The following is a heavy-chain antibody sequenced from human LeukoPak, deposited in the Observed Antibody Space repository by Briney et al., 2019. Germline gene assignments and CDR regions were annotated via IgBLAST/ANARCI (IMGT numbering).Heavy chain of an antibody. J-gene: IGHJ4*02. D-gene: IGHD5-12*01. CDR1: GFTFSTYT. CDR2: TSINSSYI. Sequence: PGGSLRLSCAASGFTFSTYTRNWVRQPPGKGLEWVSSTSINSSYIYYADSVKGRFTISRDNAKNSLYLQMNSLRAEDTAVYYCARVPSAKGVATIRYFDYWGQGTLVTVSS. V-gene: IGHV3-21*06. CDR3: ARVPSAKGVATIRYFDY.